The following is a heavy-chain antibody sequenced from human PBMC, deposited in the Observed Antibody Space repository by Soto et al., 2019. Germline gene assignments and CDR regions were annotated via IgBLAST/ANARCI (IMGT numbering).Heavy chain of an antibody. Sequence: QVHLVQSGAEVKKPGASVKVSCKASGYTFTSYDINWVRQATGQGLEWMGWMNPNSGNTSYAQKSQDRVTMTMITSIRTEYIELRSLRSEETAVYYWARGKLCSSSVVATPYYGMDYRGQVATDTFSS. CDR3: ARGKLCSSSVVATPYYGMDY. V-gene: IGHV1-8*01. D-gene: IGHD2-15*01. CDR2: MNPNSGNT. J-gene: IGHJ6*02. CDR1: GYTFTSYD.